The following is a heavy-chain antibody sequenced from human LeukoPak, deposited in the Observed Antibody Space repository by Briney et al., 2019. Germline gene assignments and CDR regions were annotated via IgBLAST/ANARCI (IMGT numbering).Heavy chain of an antibody. J-gene: IGHJ6*03. V-gene: IGHV4-4*07. CDR1: GGSIGSFY. D-gene: IGHD5-24*01. CDR3: ARGRTTPNYFYYYYYMDV. CDR2: LYNTGNT. Sequence: SETLSLTCSVSGGSIGSFYWSWIRQPAEKGLEWIGRLYNTGNTDYNPSLKSRVTISVDTSKDQFSLKMSSVTAADTAVYYCARGRTTPNYFYYYYYMDVWGKGTTVTVSS.